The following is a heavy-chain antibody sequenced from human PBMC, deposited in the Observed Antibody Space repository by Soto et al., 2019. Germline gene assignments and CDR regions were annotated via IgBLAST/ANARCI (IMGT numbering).Heavy chain of an antibody. D-gene: IGHD5-18*01. V-gene: IGHV3-48*02. CDR2: ISSSSSTI. Sequence: EVQLVESGGGLVQPGGSLRLSCAASGFTFSSYSMNWVRQAPGKGLEWVSYISSSSSTIYYADSVKGRFTISRDNAKNSLYLQMNSLRDEDTAVYYCAREAYSYGYEYYFDYWGQGTLVNVSS. J-gene: IGHJ4*02. CDR1: GFTFSSYS. CDR3: AREAYSYGYEYYFDY.